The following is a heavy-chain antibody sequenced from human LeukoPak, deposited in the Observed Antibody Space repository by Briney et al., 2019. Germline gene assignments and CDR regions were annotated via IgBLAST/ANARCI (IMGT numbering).Heavy chain of an antibody. D-gene: IGHD3-16*01. Sequence: PGGTLRLSCVASGFTFSSHGMNWGRQAPGTGLEWISGIIPSGHTTYYADSVRGRFTISRDNSRNTVYLQMYSSRAEDTAVYYCARDYIWLEFCCWGQGTLVTVSS. CDR3: ARDYIWLEFCC. CDR2: IIPSGHTT. J-gene: IGHJ4*02. V-gene: IGHV3-23*01. CDR1: GFTFSSHG.